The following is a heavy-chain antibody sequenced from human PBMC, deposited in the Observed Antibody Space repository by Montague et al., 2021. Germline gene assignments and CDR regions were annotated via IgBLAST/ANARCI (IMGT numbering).Heavy chain of an antibody. D-gene: IGHD1-14*01. CDR3: AVTNPYYYYGMDV. CDR1: GASISDYY. Sequence: SETLSLTCSVSGASISDYYWSWIRQPPGKGLEWIGYIYYSRRTNYNPSLKSRVTILVDTSKNQLSLKLSSVTAADTAFYYCAVTNPYYYYGMDVWGQGTTVTVSS. V-gene: IGHV4-59*01. J-gene: IGHJ6*02. CDR2: IYYSRRT.